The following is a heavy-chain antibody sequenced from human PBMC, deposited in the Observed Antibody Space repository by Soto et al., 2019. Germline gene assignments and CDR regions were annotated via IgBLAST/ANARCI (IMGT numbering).Heavy chain of an antibody. CDR2: ISYSGSA. CDR3: AREVIAACDSDGFDL. CDR1: GGSISDTNYF. V-gene: IGHV4-30-4*01. Sequence: QVQLQESGPGLVQPSQTLSLTCTVSGGSISDTNYFWSWVRQPPGKGLEWIAYISYSGSAYYNPSLNSRFTISVDTAKNQFPLKLNPVTAADTAVYYCAREVIAACDSDGFDLWGQWTIVTVSS. J-gene: IGHJ3*01. D-gene: IGHD6-13*01.